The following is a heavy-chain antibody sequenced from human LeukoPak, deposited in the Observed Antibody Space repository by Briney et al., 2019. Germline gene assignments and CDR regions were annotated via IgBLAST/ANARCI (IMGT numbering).Heavy chain of an antibody. V-gene: IGHV4-39*07. CDR1: GGSISSSSYY. D-gene: IGHD3-10*01. J-gene: IGHJ6*04. CDR2: INHSGST. CDR3: ARARSGYYYYYYGMDV. Sequence: PSETLSLTCTVSGGSISSSSYYWGWIRQPPGKGLEWIGEINHSGSTNYNPSLKSRVTISVDTSKNQFSLKLSSVTAADTAVYYCARARSGYYYYYYGMDVWGKGTTVTVSS.